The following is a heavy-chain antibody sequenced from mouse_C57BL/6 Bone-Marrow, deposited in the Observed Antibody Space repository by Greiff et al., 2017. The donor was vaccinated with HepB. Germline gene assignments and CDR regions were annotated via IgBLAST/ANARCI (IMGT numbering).Heavy chain of an antibody. CDR2: IRSKSNNYAT. CDR3: VRIYDGYYGAMDY. J-gene: IGHJ4*01. D-gene: IGHD2-3*01. Sequence: EVKLMESGGGLVQPKGSLKLSCAASGFSFNTYAMNWVRQAPGKGLEWVARIRSKSNNYATYYADSVKDRFTISRDDSESMLYLQMNNLKTEDTAMYYCVRIYDGYYGAMDYWGQGTSVTVSS. V-gene: IGHV10-1*01. CDR1: GFSFNTYA.